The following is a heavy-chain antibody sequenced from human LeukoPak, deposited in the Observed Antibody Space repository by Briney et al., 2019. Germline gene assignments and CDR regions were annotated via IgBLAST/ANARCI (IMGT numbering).Heavy chain of an antibody. D-gene: IGHD2-8*01. CDR2: IFDDGTT. CDR3: ARDPNDGYAFLDY. CDR1: EFIVTNYH. J-gene: IGHJ4*02. V-gene: IGHV3-66*02. Sequence: GGSLRLSCAASEFIVTNYHMNWVRQAPGKGLEWVSNIFDDGTTYYADSVKGRFTISSDISKNTAYLQMNSLRVEDTAVYYCARDPNDGYAFLDYWGQGTVVTVSS.